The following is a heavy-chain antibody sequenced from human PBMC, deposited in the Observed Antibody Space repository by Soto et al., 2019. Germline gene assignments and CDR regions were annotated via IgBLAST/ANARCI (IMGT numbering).Heavy chain of an antibody. V-gene: IGHV4-39*01. J-gene: IGHJ3*01. Sequence: QLQLQQSGPGLVKPSETLYITYTVSGDSISNPYYYWGWIRQTPGKGLEWIGSIHYSGSTFYNPSLRSRVTISLDTSRNQFSLRLTSVSVADTAVYYCARWQSTDTVQAPAAIYADDGFDFWGQGTMVTVSS. CDR3: ARWQSTDTVQAPAAIYADDGFDF. D-gene: IGHD2-2*01. CDR1: GDSISNPYYY. CDR2: IHYSGST.